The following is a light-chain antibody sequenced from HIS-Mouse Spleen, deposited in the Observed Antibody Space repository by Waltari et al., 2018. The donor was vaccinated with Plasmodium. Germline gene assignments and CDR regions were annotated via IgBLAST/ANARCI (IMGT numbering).Light chain of an antibody. CDR3: CSYAGSYTLV. Sequence: QSALTQPRPVSGSPGQSVTISCTGTSSDVGGYTSFSWYQQHPGKAPKRMIYDVSKRPSGVPDRFSGSKSGNTASLTISGLQAEDEADYYCCSYAGSYTLVFGGGTKLTVL. CDR1: SSDVGGYTS. CDR2: DVS. J-gene: IGLJ2*01. V-gene: IGLV2-11*01.